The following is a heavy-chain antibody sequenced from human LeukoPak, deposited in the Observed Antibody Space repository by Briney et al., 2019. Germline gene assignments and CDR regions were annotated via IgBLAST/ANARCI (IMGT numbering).Heavy chain of an antibody. V-gene: IGHV3-53*01. CDR3: TRNSGWYGLS. CDR1: GGSISSHY. J-gene: IGHJ1*01. CDR2: IDYDGGSG. D-gene: IGHD6-19*01. Sequence: ETLSLTCTVSGGSISSHYWSWIRQSPGKGLEWVSSIDYDGGSGHYADSVKGRFTISRDNSNNTLLLHLNSLRGEDTAVYYCTRNSGWYGLSWGQGTLVTVSS.